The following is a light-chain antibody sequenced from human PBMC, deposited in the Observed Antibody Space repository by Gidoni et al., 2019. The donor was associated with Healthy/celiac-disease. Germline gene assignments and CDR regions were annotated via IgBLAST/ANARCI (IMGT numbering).Light chain of an antibody. CDR1: QRVSSN. CDR3: QQYNNWPPWT. CDR2: GAS. J-gene: IGKJ1*01. Sequence: EIVMTQSPATLSVSPGERATLPCRASQRVSSNLACYQQKPGQAPRLLIYGASTRATGIPARFSGSGSGTEFTLTISSLQSEDFAVYYCQQYNNWPPWTFGQGTKVEIK. V-gene: IGKV3-15*01.